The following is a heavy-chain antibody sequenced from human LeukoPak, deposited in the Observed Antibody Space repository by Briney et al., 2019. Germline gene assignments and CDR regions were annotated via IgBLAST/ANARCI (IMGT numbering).Heavy chain of an antibody. V-gene: IGHV3-30-3*01. J-gene: IGHJ3*02. D-gene: IGHD3-10*01. CDR1: GFTFSSYA. Sequence: GGSLRLSCAASGFTFSSYAMHWGRQAPGKGLEWVAVISYDGSNKYHADSVKGRFTISRDNSKNTLYLQMNSLRAEDTAVYYCARDRLLWFGELLPDAFDIWGQGTMVTVSS. CDR3: ARDRLLWFGELLPDAFDI. CDR2: ISYDGSNK.